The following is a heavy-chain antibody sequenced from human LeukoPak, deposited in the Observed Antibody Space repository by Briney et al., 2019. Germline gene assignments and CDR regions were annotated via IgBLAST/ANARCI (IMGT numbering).Heavy chain of an antibody. J-gene: IGHJ4*02. CDR2: ISGSGDST. V-gene: IGHV3-23*01. D-gene: IGHD6-19*01. Sequence: PGGSLRLSCAASGFTFSSYAMSWVRQAPGKGLEWVAVISGSGDSTYYADSVKGRFTISRDNSKNTLYLEMNSLRAEDTAVYYCAKYSGGWYWDYFDYWGQGTLVTVSS. CDR3: AKYSGGWYWDYFDY. CDR1: GFTFSSYA.